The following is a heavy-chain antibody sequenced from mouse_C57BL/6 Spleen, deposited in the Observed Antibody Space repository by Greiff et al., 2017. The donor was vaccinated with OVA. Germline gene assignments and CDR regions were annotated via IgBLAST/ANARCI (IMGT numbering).Heavy chain of an antibody. D-gene: IGHD3-1*01. CDR1: GFTFSSYA. J-gene: IGHJ2*01. CDR3: ARDGASYYFDY. CDR2: ISDGGSYT. Sequence: EVQLQESGGGLVKPGESLKLSCAASGFTFSSYAMSWVRQTPEKRLEWVATISDGGSYTYYPDNVKGRFTISRDNAKNNLYLQMSHLKSEDTAMYYCARDGASYYFDYWGQGTTLTVSS. V-gene: IGHV5-4*01.